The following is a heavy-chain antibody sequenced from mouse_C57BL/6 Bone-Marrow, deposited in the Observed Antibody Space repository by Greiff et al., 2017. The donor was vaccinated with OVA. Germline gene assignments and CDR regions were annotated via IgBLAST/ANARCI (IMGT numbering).Heavy chain of an antibody. J-gene: IGHJ4*01. CDR1: GYTFTSYW. CDR3: ARVSTVLSFYYYAMDY. Sequence: QVQLQQPGAELVKPGASVKLSCKASGYTFTSYWMHWVKQRPGQGLEWIGMIHPNSGSTNYNEKFKSKATLTVDKSSSTAYMQLSSLTSEDSAVYYYARVSTVLSFYYYAMDYWGQGTSVTVSS. CDR2: IHPNSGST. V-gene: IGHV1-64*01. D-gene: IGHD1-1*01.